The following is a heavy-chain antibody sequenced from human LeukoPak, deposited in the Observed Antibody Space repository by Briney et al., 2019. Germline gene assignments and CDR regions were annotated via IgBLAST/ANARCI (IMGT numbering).Heavy chain of an antibody. CDR1: GFTFSTYE. V-gene: IGHV3-48*03. D-gene: IGHD1-26*01. CDR2: ISSSGSTI. J-gene: IGHJ6*03. Sequence: GGSLRLSCAASGFTFSTYEMNWVRQAPGKGLEWVSYISSSGSTIYYADSVKGRFTISRDNAKNSLSLQMNSLRAEDTAVYYCARDGATGYYYYMDVWGKGTTVTVSS. CDR3: ARDGATGYYYYMDV.